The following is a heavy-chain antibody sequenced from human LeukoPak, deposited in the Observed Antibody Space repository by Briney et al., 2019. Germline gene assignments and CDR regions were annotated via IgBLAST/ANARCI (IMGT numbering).Heavy chain of an antibody. D-gene: IGHD3-3*01. V-gene: IGHV4-59*01. CDR2: IYYSGST. J-gene: IGHJ4*02. Sequence: SETLSLTCTVPGGSTSSYYWSWIRQPPGKGLEWIGYIYYSGSTNYNPSLKSRVTISVDTSKNQFSLKLSSVTAADTAVYYCARAEGVDFWSGYPFDYWGQGTLVTVSS. CDR1: GGSTSSYY. CDR3: ARAEGVDFWSGYPFDY.